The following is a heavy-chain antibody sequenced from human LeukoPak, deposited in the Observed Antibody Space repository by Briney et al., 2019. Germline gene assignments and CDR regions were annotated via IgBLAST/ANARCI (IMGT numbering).Heavy chain of an antibody. J-gene: IGHJ4*02. CDR1: RFTFSSYA. D-gene: IGHD4-17*01. V-gene: IGHV3-23*01. CDR3: AKDRLSNGDPAGY. CDR2: ISGNGGGT. Sequence: GGSLRLSCAASRFTFSSYAMSWVRQAPGKGLEWVSTISGNGGGTYYADSVKGRFTISRDNSRNTLYLQMNSLRAEDTATYYCAKDRLSNGDPAGYWGQGTLVTVSS.